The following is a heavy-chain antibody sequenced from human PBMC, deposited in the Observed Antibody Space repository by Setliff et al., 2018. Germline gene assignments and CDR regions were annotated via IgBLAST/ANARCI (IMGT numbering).Heavy chain of an antibody. CDR2: ISVYNGNT. J-gene: IGHJ3*02. Sequence: ASVKVSCKASGYTFTSYGFSWVRQAPGQGLEWMGRISVYNGNTNYGQKYQGRVAMTTDTSTNTVYMELRSLRSDDTAVYFCARDRGGDDFVGAVGDSFDIWGQGTMVTVSS. CDR3: ARDRGGDDFVGAVGDSFDI. V-gene: IGHV1-18*01. CDR1: GYTFTSYG. D-gene: IGHD2-21*01.